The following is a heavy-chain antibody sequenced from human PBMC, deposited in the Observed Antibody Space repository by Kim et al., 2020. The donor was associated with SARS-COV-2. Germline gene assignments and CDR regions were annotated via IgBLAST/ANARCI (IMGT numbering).Heavy chain of an antibody. J-gene: IGHJ4*02. Sequence: GGSLRLSCAASGFTFSSYAMSWVRQAPGKGLEWVSAISGSGGSTYYADSVKGRFTISRDNSKNTLYLQMNSLRAEDTAVYYCAKDPVRGFGELLIDDYWGQGTLVTVSS. V-gene: IGHV3-23*01. CDR3: AKDPVRGFGELLIDDY. CDR1: GFTFSSYA. CDR2: ISGSGGST. D-gene: IGHD3-10*01.